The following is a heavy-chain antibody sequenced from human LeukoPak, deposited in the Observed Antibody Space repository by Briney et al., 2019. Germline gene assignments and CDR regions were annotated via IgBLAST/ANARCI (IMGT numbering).Heavy chain of an antibody. J-gene: IGHJ5*02. V-gene: IGHV3-23*01. CDR3: AKVGANNWFDP. CDR2: ISGSGGST. D-gene: IGHD1-26*01. CDR1: GFSFSTYS. Sequence: PGGSLRLSCAASGFSFSTYSINWVRQAPGKGLEWVSAISGSGGSTYYADSVKGRFTISRDNSKNTLYLQMNSLRAEDTAVYYCAKVGANNWFDPWGQGTLVTVSS.